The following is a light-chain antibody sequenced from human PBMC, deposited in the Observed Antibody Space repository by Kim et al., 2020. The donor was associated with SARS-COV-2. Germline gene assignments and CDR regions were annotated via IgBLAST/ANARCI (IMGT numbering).Light chain of an antibody. Sequence: GKSVTISCTGTSSDVGGYNYVSWYQQHPGKAPKLMIYEVSKRPSGVPDRFSGSKSGNMASLTVSGLQAEDEADYYCSSYGGSNNLVFGGGTQLTVL. CDR1: SSDVGGYNY. V-gene: IGLV2-8*01. CDR3: SSYGGSNNLV. CDR2: EVS. J-gene: IGLJ2*01.